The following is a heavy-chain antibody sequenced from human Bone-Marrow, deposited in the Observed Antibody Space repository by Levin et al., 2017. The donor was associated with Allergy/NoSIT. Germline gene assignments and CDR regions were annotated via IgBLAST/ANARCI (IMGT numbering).Heavy chain of an antibody. CDR2: INPYSGGT. J-gene: IGHJ5*02. Sequence: KSGESLKISCMTSGYSFSDYYIHWVRQAPGQGLEWMAWINPYSGGTNYAQTFQGRVTMTRDTSSTTVYMELHRLTSDDTAIYYCARDRKYGGSYDIFTPGAWVDPWGQGTLVSVSS. CDR1: GYSFSDYY. D-gene: IGHD3-9*01. V-gene: IGHV1-2*02. CDR3: ARDRKYGGSYDIFTPGAWVDP.